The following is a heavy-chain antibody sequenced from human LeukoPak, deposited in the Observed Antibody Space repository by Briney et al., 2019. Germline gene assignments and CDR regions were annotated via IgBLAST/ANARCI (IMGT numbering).Heavy chain of an antibody. Sequence: PSETLSLTCTVSGGSISSYYWSCIRQPPGKGLEWIGYIYYSGSTNYNPSLKSRVTISVDTSKNQFSLKLSSVTAADTAVYYCASSDYDSSGYDYWGQGTLVTVSS. D-gene: IGHD3-22*01. CDR1: GGSISSYY. V-gene: IGHV4-59*01. CDR3: ASSDYDSSGYDY. CDR2: IYYSGST. J-gene: IGHJ4*02.